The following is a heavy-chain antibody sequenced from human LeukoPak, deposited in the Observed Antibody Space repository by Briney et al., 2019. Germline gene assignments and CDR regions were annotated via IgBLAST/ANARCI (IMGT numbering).Heavy chain of an antibody. D-gene: IGHD2-2*01. Sequence: SETLSLTCTVSGGSTSSYYWSWIRQPPGKGLEWIGYIYYSGSTNYNPSLKSRVTISVDTSKNQFSLKLSSVTAADTAVYYCARDRVDCSSTSCYGVGYYYYGMDVWGKGTTVTVSS. CDR3: ARDRVDCSSTSCYGVGYYYYGMDV. CDR2: IYYSGST. J-gene: IGHJ6*04. CDR1: GGSTSSYY. V-gene: IGHV4-59*01.